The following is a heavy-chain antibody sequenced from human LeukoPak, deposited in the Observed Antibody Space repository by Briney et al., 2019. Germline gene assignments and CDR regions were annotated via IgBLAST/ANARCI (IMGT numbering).Heavy chain of an antibody. CDR1: GYSISSDYY. CDR2: IFHNGNT. V-gene: IGHV4-38-2*02. Sequence: PSETLSLTCTVSGYSISSDYYWGWIRQPPGKGLEWIGNIFHNGNTYYNPSLKSRVTMSIDTSKKQFSLELSSVTAADTAVYYCAGSHRYYDLWSGYSRAFDIWGQGTMATVSS. CDR3: AGSHRYYDLWSGYSRAFDI. J-gene: IGHJ3*02. D-gene: IGHD3-3*01.